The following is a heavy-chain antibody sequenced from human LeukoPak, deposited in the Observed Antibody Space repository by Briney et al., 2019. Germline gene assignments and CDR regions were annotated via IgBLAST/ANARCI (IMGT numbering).Heavy chain of an antibody. CDR3: ARVVSSGWYYFDF. V-gene: IGHV3-53*01. D-gene: IGHD6-19*01. Sequence: PGGSLSLSFAASGFPFSSNYMSWVRPAPGKGLGWVSVIYSGDNTYYADSVKGRFTISRDNSKNTLYLQMNSLRAEDTAVYYCARVVSSGWYYFDFWGQGTLVTVSS. CDR1: GFPFSSNY. J-gene: IGHJ4*02. CDR2: IYSGDNT.